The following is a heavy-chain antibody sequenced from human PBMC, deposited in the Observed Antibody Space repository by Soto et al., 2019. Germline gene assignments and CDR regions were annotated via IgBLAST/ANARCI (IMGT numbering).Heavy chain of an antibody. CDR1: GGTFSSYA. CDR3: AKAGTIFGVPTGMDV. Sequence: ASVKVSCKASGGTFSSYAISWVRQAPGQGLEWMGGIIPIFGTANYAQKFQGRVTITADESTSTAYMELSSLRSEDTAVYYCAKAGTIFGVPTGMDVWGQGTTVTVSS. CDR2: IIPIFGTA. D-gene: IGHD3-3*01. V-gene: IGHV1-69*13. J-gene: IGHJ6*02.